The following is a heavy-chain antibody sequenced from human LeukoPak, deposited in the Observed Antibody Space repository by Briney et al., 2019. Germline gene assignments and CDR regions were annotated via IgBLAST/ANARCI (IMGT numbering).Heavy chain of an antibody. CDR2: ISAYNGNT. D-gene: IGHD6-13*01. CDR3: AREGGYSSSWNYFDY. CDR1: GYTFTGYY. V-gene: IGHV1-18*04. Sequence: ASVKVSCKASGYTFTGYYMHWVRQAPGQGLEWMGWISAYNGNTNYAQKLQGRVTMTTDTSTSTAYMELRSLRSDDTAVYYCAREGGYSSSWNYFDYWGQGTLVTVSS. J-gene: IGHJ4*02.